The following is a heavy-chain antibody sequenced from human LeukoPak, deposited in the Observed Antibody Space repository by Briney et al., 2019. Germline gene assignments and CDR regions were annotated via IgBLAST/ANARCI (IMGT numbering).Heavy chain of an antibody. D-gene: IGHD3-10*02. V-gene: IGHV3-7*01. CDR2: IKEDGSKK. CDR3: AELGITMIGGV. Sequence: GGSLRLSCAASGFTFSGYWMSWVRQAPGKGLEWVANIKEDGSKKFHVGSVRGRFTISRDNAKNSLYLQMNSLRVEDTAVYYCAELGITMIGGVWGKGTTVTISS. CDR1: GFTFSGYW. J-gene: IGHJ6*04.